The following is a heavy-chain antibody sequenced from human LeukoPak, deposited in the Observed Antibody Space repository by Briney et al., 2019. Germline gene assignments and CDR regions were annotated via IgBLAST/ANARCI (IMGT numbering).Heavy chain of an antibody. J-gene: IGHJ4*02. CDR1: GFTFSSYW. Sequence: GGSLRLSCAASGFTFSSYWMSWVRQAPGKGLEWVANIKQDGSEKYYVDSVKGRFTISRDNAKNSLYLQMNSLRAEDTAVYYCAREWCSSTSCSIVNFDYWGQGTLVTVSS. CDR2: IKQDGSEK. D-gene: IGHD2-2*01. V-gene: IGHV3-7*01. CDR3: AREWCSSTSCSIVNFDY.